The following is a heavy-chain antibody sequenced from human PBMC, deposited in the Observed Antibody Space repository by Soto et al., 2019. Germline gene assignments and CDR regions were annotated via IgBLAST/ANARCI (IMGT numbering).Heavy chain of an antibody. CDR3: VRAAKRYFDY. CDR1: GVTYNTFA. CDR2: IIPVLGPA. V-gene: IGHV1-69*06. D-gene: IGHD6-25*01. Sequence: QVQLVQSGAEVRKPGSSVKVSCKASGVTYNTFAVSWVRQAPGQGLEWMGGIIPVLGPAFYAQKFQGRVTITADKSTSTAYLELTSLGSEDKAVYYCVRAAKRYFDYWGQGTLVTVSS. J-gene: IGHJ4*02.